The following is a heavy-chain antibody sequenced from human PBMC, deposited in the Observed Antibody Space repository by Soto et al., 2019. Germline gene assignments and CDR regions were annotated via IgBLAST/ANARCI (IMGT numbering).Heavy chain of an antibody. CDR2: ISPHNDRT. V-gene: IGHV1-18*01. Sequence: QVQLVQSGADVKKPGASVKVSCKASGYNFTSYGISWVRQAPGQGLEWMGWISPHNDRTKYARRFQDRVSMTTETPTDTGVMGLGGLGSDDTAVYYVARVPYYSSGRYFDHDAFDIWGQGTVVTVSS. J-gene: IGHJ3*02. CDR1: GYNFTSYG. CDR3: ARVPYYSSGRYFDHDAFDI. D-gene: IGHD6-19*01.